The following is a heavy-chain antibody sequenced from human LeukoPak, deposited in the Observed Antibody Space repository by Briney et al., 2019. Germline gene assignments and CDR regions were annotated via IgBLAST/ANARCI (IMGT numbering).Heavy chain of an antibody. CDR2: ISSNGGST. D-gene: IGHD2-21*01. Sequence: PGGSVRLSCSASGFTFSSYAMHWVRQAPGKGLEHVSAISSNGGSTYYADSVRGRFTISRDNSKNTLYLQMSSLRAEDTAVYYCVKDYDIVGWNWFDPWGQGPLVIV. CDR1: GFTFSSYA. CDR3: VKDYDIVGWNWFDP. J-gene: IGHJ5*02. V-gene: IGHV3-64D*06.